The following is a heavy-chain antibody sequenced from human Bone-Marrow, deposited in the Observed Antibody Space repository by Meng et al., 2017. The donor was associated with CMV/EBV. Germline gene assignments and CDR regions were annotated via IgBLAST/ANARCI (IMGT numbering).Heavy chain of an antibody. CDR1: GYTFTGYY. CDR3: ARAYSNIWPNWFAP. CDR2: INPNSGGT. J-gene: IGHJ5*02. Sequence: ASVKVSCKASGYTFTGYYMHWVRQAPGQGLEWMGWINPNSGGTNYAQKFQGRVTMTRETSISTAYMELSSLRSEDTAVYYCARAYSNIWPNWFAPWGQGTLVTVSS. V-gene: IGHV1-2*02. D-gene: IGHD6-13*01.